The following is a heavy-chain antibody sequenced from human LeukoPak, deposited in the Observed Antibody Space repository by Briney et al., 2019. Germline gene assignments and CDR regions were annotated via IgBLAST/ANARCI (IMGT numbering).Heavy chain of an antibody. CDR3: ARAPSEIGGYYPEYFRH. Sequence: GGSLRLSCAASGFTFSSYWMHWVRHAPGKGLVWVSRIKSNGSTRYADSVKGRFTISRDNAKITVSLQMTSLRAEDTGVYYCARAPSEIGGYYPEYFRHWGQGTLVIVSS. J-gene: IGHJ1*01. CDR1: GFTFSSYW. CDR2: IKSNGST. V-gene: IGHV3-74*01. D-gene: IGHD3-22*01.